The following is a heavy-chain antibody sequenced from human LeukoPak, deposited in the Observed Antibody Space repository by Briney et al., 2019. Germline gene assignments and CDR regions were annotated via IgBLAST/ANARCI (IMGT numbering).Heavy chain of an antibody. V-gene: IGHV4-59*11. CDR1: GGSISSHF. J-gene: IGHJ4*02. Sequence: KPSETLSLTCTVSGGSISSHFWSWIRQPPGKGLECIGNIYNGGTTTSNPSLNSGVTISLDTSKNQLSLQLTSVTAADTAVYYCTKATQWLAFDYWGRGTLVTVSS. D-gene: IGHD6-19*01. CDR3: TKATQWLAFDY. CDR2: IYNGGTT.